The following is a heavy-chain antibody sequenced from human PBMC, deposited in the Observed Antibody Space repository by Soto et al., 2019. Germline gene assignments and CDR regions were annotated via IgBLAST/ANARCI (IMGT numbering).Heavy chain of an antibody. V-gene: IGHV4-30-2*01. CDR1: GGSISSGGYS. Sequence: QLQLQESGSGLVKPSQTLSLTCAVSGGSISSGGYSWSWIRQPPGKGLEWIGYIYHSGSTYYNPSLNGRVTIAVDRSKNHFSLKLSSVTDADTAVYYCDRVNPSDHLYYFAYWGKGTLVTVSS. CDR3: DRVNPSDHLYYFAY. J-gene: IGHJ4*02. CDR2: IYHSGST.